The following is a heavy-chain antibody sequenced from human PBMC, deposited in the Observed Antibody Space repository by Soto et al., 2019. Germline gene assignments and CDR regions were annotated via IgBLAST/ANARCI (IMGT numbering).Heavy chain of an antibody. J-gene: IGHJ4*02. D-gene: IGHD2-21*02. CDR2: MTHTGTNT. CDR3: ERARGNDWYSDY. Sequence: GGSLRLSCTASGFSFSDYSCNWVRQAPGKGLEWVSSMTHTGTNTYHADSVKGRFTISKASAHNSLILQMTSLRAEDTAVYHCERARGNDWYSDYGGQGTIVTVSS. V-gene: IGHV3-21*01. CDR1: GFSFSDYS.